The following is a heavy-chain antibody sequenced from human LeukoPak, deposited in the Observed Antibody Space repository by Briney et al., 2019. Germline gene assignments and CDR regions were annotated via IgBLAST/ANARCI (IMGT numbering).Heavy chain of an antibody. J-gene: IGHJ4*02. V-gene: IGHV1-69*05. Sequence: ASVKVSCKASGGTFSSYAISWVRQAPGQGREWMGRIIPIFGTANYAQKFQGRVTITTDESTSTAYMELRSLRSEDTAVYYCARGRYFDWPWGNYFDYWGQGTLVTVSS. CDR2: IIPIFGTA. CDR1: GGTFSSYA. D-gene: IGHD3-9*01. CDR3: ARGRYFDWPWGNYFDY.